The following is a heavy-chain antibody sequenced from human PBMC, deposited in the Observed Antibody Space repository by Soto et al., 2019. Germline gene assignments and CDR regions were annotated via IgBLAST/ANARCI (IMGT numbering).Heavy chain of an antibody. J-gene: IGHJ5*02. D-gene: IGHD3-16*01. CDR2: IDPEDGET. V-gene: IGHV1-24*01. Sequence: ASVKVSCKVSGYTLTELSMHWVRQAPGKGLEWMGGIDPEDGETGYAQKFQGRVTMTRDISIATAYMELSSLRSDDTAIYYCARMATFGSLNWFDPWGQGTLVTVSS. CDR1: GYTLTELS. CDR3: ARMATFGSLNWFDP.